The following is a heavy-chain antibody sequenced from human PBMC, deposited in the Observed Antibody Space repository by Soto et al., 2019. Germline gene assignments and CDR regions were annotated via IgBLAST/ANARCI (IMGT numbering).Heavy chain of an antibody. J-gene: IGHJ5*02. V-gene: IGHV1-2*02. CDR3: ARRSSTYLNEIIYDP. Sequence: QVLLVQSGAEVKRPGASVRVSCKASRYTFTSYDIFWVRQSPGQGLEWMGWIKTDSGDTHYAQNFQGRVTMTRDTSISTAYMELNILLSDDTAVYYCARRSSTYLNEIIYDPWGQGTLVTVSS. CDR1: RYTFTSYD. D-gene: IGHD2-2*01. CDR2: IKTDSGDT.